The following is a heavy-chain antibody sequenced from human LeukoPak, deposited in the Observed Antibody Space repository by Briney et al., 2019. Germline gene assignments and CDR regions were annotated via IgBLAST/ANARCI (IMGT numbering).Heavy chain of an antibody. J-gene: IGHJ4*02. Sequence: SETLSLTCTVSGGSIGSSYCSWIRQPPGKGLEWIGYIYHSESTNYNPSLKSRVTISVDTSKNQFSLKLSSVTAADTAVYYCARQAGGTSGPFDYWGQGTLVTVSS. CDR3: ARQAGGTSGPFDY. D-gene: IGHD4-23*01. CDR2: IYHSEST. CDR1: GGSIGSSY. V-gene: IGHV4-59*08.